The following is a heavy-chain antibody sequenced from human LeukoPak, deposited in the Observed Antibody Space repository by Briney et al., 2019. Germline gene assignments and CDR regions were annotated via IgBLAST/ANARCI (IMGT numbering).Heavy chain of an antibody. J-gene: IGHJ6*03. CDR3: ARDPYNGSYGDDYYYYMDV. V-gene: IGHV3-21*01. CDR1: GFTFSSYS. Sequence: KTGGSLRLSCAASGFTFSSYSMNWVRQAPGKGLEWVSSISSSSSYIYYADSVKGRFTISRDNAKNSLYLQMNSLRAEDTAVYYCARDPYNGSYGDDYYYYMDVWGKGTTVTISS. CDR2: ISSSSSYI. D-gene: IGHD1-26*01.